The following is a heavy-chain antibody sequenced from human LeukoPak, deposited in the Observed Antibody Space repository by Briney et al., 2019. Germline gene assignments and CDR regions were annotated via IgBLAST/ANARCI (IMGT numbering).Heavy chain of an antibody. CDR3: AKDFSNWHRD. CDR2: IHDSGGYA. V-gene: IGHV3-23*01. J-gene: IGHJ4*02. CDR1: GFTFSNYA. Sequence: GGSLRLPCAASGFTFSNYAMSWVRQAPGKGLEWVSTIHDSGGYAFYTDSVMGRFTISRNNSKNTLELQMNSLRADDTAVYYCAKDFSNWHRDWGQGVLVTVSS. D-gene: IGHD1-1*01.